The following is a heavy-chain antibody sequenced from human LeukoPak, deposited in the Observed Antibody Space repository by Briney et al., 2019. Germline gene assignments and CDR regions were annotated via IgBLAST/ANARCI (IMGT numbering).Heavy chain of an antibody. V-gene: IGHV3-48*03. J-gene: IGHJ4*02. CDR1: GFTLSSYE. Sequence: GGSLRLSCAASGFTLSSYEMNWVRQAPGKGLEWVSYISSSGSTIYYADSVKGRFTISRDNAKNSLYLQMNSLRAEDTAVYYCARDRFSGSYPLDYWGQGTLVTVSS. D-gene: IGHD1-26*01. CDR2: ISSSGSTI. CDR3: ARDRFSGSYPLDY.